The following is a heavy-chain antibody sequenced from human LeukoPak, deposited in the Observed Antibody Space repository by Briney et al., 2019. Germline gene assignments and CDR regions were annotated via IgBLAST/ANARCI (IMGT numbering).Heavy chain of an antibody. CDR3: AKDLRGYDMDFDY. D-gene: IGHD5-12*01. Sequence: GGSLRLSCAASGFTFSNFAMSWVRQAPGKGLEWVSSISGSGISTYYADSLKGRFTISRDNFKNTLFLQLNSLRAEDTAVYYCAKDLRGYDMDFDYWGQGTLVTVSS. J-gene: IGHJ4*02. CDR1: GFTFSNFA. CDR2: ISGSGIST. V-gene: IGHV3-23*01.